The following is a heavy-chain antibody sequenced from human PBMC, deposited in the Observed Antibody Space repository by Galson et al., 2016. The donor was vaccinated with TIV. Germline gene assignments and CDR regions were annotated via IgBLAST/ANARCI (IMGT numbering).Heavy chain of an antibody. D-gene: IGHD6-13*01. CDR1: GFIFTSYW. V-gene: IGHV3-21*01. J-gene: IGHJ4*02. Sequence: SLRLSCAASGFIFTSYWMTWVRQAPGKGLEWISSISSSSSDISYADSVKGRFTISRDNAKNALFLQMDTLKAEDTAAYYCAKERLEQPDFDYWGQGTLVTVSS. CDR2: ISSSSSDI. CDR3: AKERLEQPDFDY.